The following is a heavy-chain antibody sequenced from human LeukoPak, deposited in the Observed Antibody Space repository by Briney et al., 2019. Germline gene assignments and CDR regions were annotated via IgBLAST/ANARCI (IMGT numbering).Heavy chain of an antibody. D-gene: IGHD2-2*01. CDR2: IYYSGST. Sequence: PSETLSLTCTVSGGSISSGGCYWSWLRQHPGKGLEWIGYIYYSGSTYYNPSLKSRVTISVDTSKNQFSLKLSSVTAADTAVYYCARETSFEPTRAFDIWGQGTMVTVSS. V-gene: IGHV4-31*03. CDR1: GGSISSGGCY. CDR3: ARETSFEPTRAFDI. J-gene: IGHJ3*02.